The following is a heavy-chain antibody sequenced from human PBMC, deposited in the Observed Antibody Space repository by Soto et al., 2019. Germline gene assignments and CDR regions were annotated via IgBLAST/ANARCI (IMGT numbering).Heavy chain of an antibody. CDR3: AKDPDISGWYQTDLDY. CDR2: ISNNGGST. J-gene: IGHJ4*02. D-gene: IGHD6-19*01. Sequence: GSLSLSCAASGLIFSSFAMSWVRQAPGKGLEWVSTISNNGGSTYSADSVKGRFTISRDNSKNTLYLQMNSLRAEDTAVYYCAKDPDISGWYQTDLDYWGQGTLVTVSS. CDR1: GLIFSSFA. V-gene: IGHV3-23*01.